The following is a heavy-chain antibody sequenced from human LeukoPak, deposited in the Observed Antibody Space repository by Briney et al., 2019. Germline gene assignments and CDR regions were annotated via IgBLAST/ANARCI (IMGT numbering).Heavy chain of an antibody. CDR1: GGSISSYY. CDR3: ARRGGYSYGYPRH. J-gene: IGHJ4*02. CDR2: INHSGST. D-gene: IGHD5-18*01. Sequence: SETLSLTCTVSGGSISSYYWSWIRQPPGKGLEWIGEINHSGSTNYNPSLKSRVTISVDTSKNQFSLKLSSVTAADTAVYYCARRGGYSYGYPRHWGQGTLVTVSS. V-gene: IGHV4-34*01.